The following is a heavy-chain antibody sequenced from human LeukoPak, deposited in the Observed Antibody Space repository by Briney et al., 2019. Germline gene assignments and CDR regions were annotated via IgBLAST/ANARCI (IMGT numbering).Heavy chain of an antibody. CDR1: GFTVSSHY. V-gene: IGHV3-23*01. CDR2: VISNVGST. CDR3: TKGAWLDD. D-gene: IGHD3-16*01. J-gene: IGHJ4*02. Sequence: HPGGSLRLSCAASGFTVSSHYLSWVRQAPGKGLEWVSAVISNVGSTYYADSVKGRFTISRDNSKNTLYVQMNSLRAEDTAIYYCTKGAWLDDWGQGTLVTVSS.